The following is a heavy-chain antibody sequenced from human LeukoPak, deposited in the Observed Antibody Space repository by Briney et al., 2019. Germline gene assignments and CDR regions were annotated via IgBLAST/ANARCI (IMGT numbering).Heavy chain of an antibody. Sequence: GGSLRLSCAASGFTFSTYAMSWVRQAPGKGLEWVSGISGTGGSTYYADSVKGRFTISRDNSENTLYLQMDTLRAEDTAVYYCAKDRDIDFWSGYRFDPWGQGTLVTVSS. J-gene: IGHJ5*02. CDR2: ISGTGGST. D-gene: IGHD3-3*01. CDR1: GFTFSTYA. CDR3: AKDRDIDFWSGYRFDP. V-gene: IGHV3-23*01.